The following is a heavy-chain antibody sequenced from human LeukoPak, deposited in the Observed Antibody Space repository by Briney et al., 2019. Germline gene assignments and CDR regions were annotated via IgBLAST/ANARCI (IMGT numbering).Heavy chain of an antibody. V-gene: IGHV4-59*01. J-gene: IGHJ3*02. D-gene: IGHD3-10*01. CDR3: ARDSTYYYGSLGAFDI. Sequence: PSETLSLTCTVSGGSISSYYWSWIRQPPGKGLEWIGYIYYSGSTNYNPSLKSRVTISVDTSKNQFSLKLSSVTAADTAVYYCARDSTYYYGSLGAFDIWGQGTMVTVSS. CDR1: GGSISSYY. CDR2: IYYSGST.